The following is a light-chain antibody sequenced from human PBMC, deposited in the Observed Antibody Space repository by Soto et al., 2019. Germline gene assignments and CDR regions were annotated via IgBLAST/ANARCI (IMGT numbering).Light chain of an antibody. CDR3: QQYGTSPQT. CDR1: QSVRSRY. Sequence: EIVLTQSPGTLSLSPGERATLSCRASQSVRSRYLAWYQQKPGQAPRLLIYGSSSRPPGIPDRVSGSGSVTEFTLTISRLEPEDFAVYYCQQYGTSPQTFGQGTTVEIK. CDR2: GSS. J-gene: IGKJ1*01. V-gene: IGKV3-20*01.